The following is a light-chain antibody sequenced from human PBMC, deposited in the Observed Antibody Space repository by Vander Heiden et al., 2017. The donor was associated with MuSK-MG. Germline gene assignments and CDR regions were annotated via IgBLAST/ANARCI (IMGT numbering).Light chain of an antibody. CDR2: EVS. J-gene: IGLJ1*01. V-gene: IGLV2-23*02. CDR1: SSDVGSYNL. Sequence: QSDRTQPASVSGSPGKSITISCTGTSSDVGSYNLVSWYQQHPGKAPKLMIYEVSKRPSGVSNRFSGSKSGNTACLTISGRHAEDEADYYCFSYAVSSSYVFGTGTKVTVL. CDR3: FSYAVSSSYV.